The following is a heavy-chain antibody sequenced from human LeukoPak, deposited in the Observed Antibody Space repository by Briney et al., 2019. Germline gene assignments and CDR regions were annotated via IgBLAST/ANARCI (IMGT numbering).Heavy chain of an antibody. D-gene: IGHD5-12*01. J-gene: IGHJ4*02. CDR2: IIGSGGTT. Sequence: GESLRISFQGSGYSFTSYWISWVRQAPGNRQEWVSSIIGSGGTTYYPDSVQGRFTFSRDNCENTLYLQKNSLRAEDTAVYYCAKDPYRASSGLFDYWGQGTLVTVSS. V-gene: IGHV3-23*01. CDR1: GYSFTSYW. CDR3: AKDPYRASSGLFDY.